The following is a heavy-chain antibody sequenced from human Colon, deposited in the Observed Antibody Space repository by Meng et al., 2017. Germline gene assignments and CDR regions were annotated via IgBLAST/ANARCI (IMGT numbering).Heavy chain of an antibody. Sequence: SETLSLTCTVSGGSISSGGYYWSWIRQHPGKGLEWIGYIYYSGSTYYNPSLKSLVTISVDTSKNQFSLKLSSVTAADTAVYYCARGAASIFGVLDYWGQGTLVT. CDR3: ARGAASIFGVLDY. J-gene: IGHJ4*02. CDR1: GGSISSGGYY. V-gene: IGHV4-31*01. D-gene: IGHD3-3*01. CDR2: IYYSGST.